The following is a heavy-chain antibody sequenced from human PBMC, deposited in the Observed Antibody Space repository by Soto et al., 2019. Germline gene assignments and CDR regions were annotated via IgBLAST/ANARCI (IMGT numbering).Heavy chain of an antibody. CDR2: IIPIFGTA. D-gene: IGHD2-15*01. J-gene: IGHJ4*02. Sequence: QVQLVQSGAEVKKPGSSVKVSCKTSGGTFTNYAISWVRQAPGQGLEWMGGIIPIFGTARYAQNFQGRVTITADKSTNTVYMDLTNLRSEDTAVYYCARDRRRDGHTPSDYWGQGTLVTVSS. CDR1: GGTFTNYA. CDR3: ARDRRRDGHTPSDY. V-gene: IGHV1-69*06.